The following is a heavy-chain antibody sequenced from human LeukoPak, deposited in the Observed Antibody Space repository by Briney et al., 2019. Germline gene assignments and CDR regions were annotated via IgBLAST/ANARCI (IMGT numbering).Heavy chain of an antibody. V-gene: IGHV1-69*01. CDR2: IIPIFGTA. D-gene: IGHD5-18*01. Sequence: GASVKVSCKASGGTFSSYAISWVRQAPGQGLEWMGGIIPIFGTANYAQKFQGRVTITADESTSTAYMELSSLRSEDTAVYYCARVGALYSRIEYYFDYWGQGTLVTVSS. CDR3: ARVGALYSRIEYYFDY. J-gene: IGHJ4*02. CDR1: GGTFSSYA.